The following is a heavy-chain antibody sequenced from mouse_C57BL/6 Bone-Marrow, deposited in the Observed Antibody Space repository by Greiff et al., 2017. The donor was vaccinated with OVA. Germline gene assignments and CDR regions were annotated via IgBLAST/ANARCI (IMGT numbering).Heavy chain of an antibody. D-gene: IGHD1-1*01. CDR1: GYTFTSYW. V-gene: IGHV1-53*01. Sequence: QVQLKQPGTELVKPGASVKLSCKASGYTFTSYWMHWVKQRPGQGLEWIGNINPSNGGTNYNEKFKSKATLTVDKSSSTAYMQLSSLTSEDSAVYYCASPGYYDSSYDAMDYWGQGTAVTVSS. CDR3: ASPGYYDSSYDAMDY. CDR2: INPSNGGT. J-gene: IGHJ4*01.